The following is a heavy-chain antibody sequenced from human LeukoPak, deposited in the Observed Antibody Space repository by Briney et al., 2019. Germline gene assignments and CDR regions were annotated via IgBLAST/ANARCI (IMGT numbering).Heavy chain of an antibody. CDR3: ARDGGDYFPGWYFDY. J-gene: IGHJ4*02. CDR2: ISAYNGNT. D-gene: IGHD2/OR15-2a*01. CDR1: GYTFTSYG. V-gene: IGHV1-18*01. Sequence: GASVKVSCKASGYTFTSYGISWVRQAPGQGLEWMGWISAYNGNTNYAQKLQGRVTMTTDTSTSTAYMELRSLRSDDTAVYYCARDGGDYFPGWYFDYWGQGTLVTVPS.